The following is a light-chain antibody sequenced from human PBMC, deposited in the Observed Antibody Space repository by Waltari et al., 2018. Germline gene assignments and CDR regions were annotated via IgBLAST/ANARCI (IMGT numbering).Light chain of an antibody. CDR1: SSYVGGYYY. V-gene: IGLV2-14*03. CDR2: DVS. J-gene: IGLJ2*01. Sequence: QSALTQPASVSGSPGQSITIPCTGTSSYVGGYYYASWYQQHPGKAPKLMIYDVSNRPSGVSNRFSGSKSGNTASLTISGLQAEDEADYYCSSYTSSSTLEVFGGGTKLTVL. CDR3: SSYTSSSTLEV.